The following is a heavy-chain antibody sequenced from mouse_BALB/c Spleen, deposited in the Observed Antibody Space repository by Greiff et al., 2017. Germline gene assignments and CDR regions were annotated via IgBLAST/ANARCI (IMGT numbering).Heavy chain of an antibody. CDR2: ISDGGSYT. Sequence: EVHLVESGGGLVKPGGSLKLSCAASGFTFSDYYMYWVRQTPEKRLEWVATISDGGSYTYYPDSVKGRFTISRDNAKNNLYLQMSSLKSEDTAMYYCARFTTGPDYWGQGTTLTVSS. D-gene: IGHD1-1*01. CDR1: GFTFSDYY. J-gene: IGHJ2*01. CDR3: ARFTTGPDY. V-gene: IGHV5-4*02.